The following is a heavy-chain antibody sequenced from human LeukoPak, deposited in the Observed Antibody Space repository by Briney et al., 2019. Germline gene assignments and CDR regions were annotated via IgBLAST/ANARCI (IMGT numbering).Heavy chain of an antibody. CDR1: GFSFSSYA. V-gene: IGHV3-23*01. CDR3: AKDLATYYYDTSGYYWDY. J-gene: IGHJ4*02. Sequence: GGSLRLAWAASGFSFSSYAMSWVRQAPGKGLEWVSAISGSGGSTYYADSVKGRFTISRDNSQNTLYLQMNRLRAEDTAVYYCAKDLATYYYDTSGYYWDYWGQGTLVTVSS. CDR2: ISGSGGST. D-gene: IGHD3-22*01.